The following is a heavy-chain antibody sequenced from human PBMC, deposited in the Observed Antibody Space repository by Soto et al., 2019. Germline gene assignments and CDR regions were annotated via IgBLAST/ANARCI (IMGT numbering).Heavy chain of an antibody. Sequence: QVQLVQSGAEVKKSGSSVKVSCKASGGTLSSYDFNWVRQAPGQGLEWMGGFIPLFGTANYAQKFQGRFTITADDSTRTAYMELSSLTSEDTAVYYCARRGVVTAAIIYYYGMDVWGQGTTVTVSS. CDR3: ARRGVVTAAIIYYYGMDV. V-gene: IGHV1-69*01. J-gene: IGHJ6*02. D-gene: IGHD2-2*01. CDR2: FIPLFGTA. CDR1: GGTLSSYD.